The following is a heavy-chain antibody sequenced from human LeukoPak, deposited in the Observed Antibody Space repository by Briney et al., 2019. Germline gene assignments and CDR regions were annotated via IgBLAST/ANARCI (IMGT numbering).Heavy chain of an antibody. Sequence: SETPSLTCTVSGGSISSSSYFWGWIRQPPGKGLEWIVSISYTGSTYSNPSLKSRVTMSVDTSKNQFSLKLSSVTAADTAVFFCARGVVPAALWQNWFDPWGQGSLVIVSS. CDR1: GGSISSSSYF. CDR3: ARGVVPAALWQNWFDP. CDR2: ISYTGST. V-gene: IGHV4-39*07. J-gene: IGHJ5*02. D-gene: IGHD2-15*01.